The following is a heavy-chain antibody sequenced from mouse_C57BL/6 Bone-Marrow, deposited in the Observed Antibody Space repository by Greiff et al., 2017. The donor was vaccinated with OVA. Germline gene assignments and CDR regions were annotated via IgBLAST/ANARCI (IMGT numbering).Heavy chain of an antibody. V-gene: IGHV5-12*01. CDR1: GFTFSDYY. CDR3: ARGGYYSSSYAMDY. Sequence: EVKLMESGGGLVQPGGSLKLSCAASGFTFSDYYMYWVRQTPEKRLEWVAYISNGGGSTYYPDTVKGRFTISRDNAKNTLYLQMSRLKSEDTAMYYCARGGYYSSSYAMDYWAQGTSVTVSS. CDR2: ISNGGGST. J-gene: IGHJ4*01. D-gene: IGHD2-5*01.